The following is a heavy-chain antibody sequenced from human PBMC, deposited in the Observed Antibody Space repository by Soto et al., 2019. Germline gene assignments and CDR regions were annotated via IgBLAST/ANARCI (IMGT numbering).Heavy chain of an antibody. CDR1: GFTFGTYS. Sequence: PGGSLILSCAASGFTFGTYSMNWVRQAPGKGLEWVSGIYGNGGGTFYADSVKGRFTISRDNSRNTLYLQMNSLRAEDTAVYYCAKDVRPDGYWDLDYWGQGTPVTVSS. J-gene: IGHJ4*02. CDR3: AKDVRPDGYWDLDY. CDR2: IYGNGGGT. D-gene: IGHD5-12*01. V-gene: IGHV3-23*01.